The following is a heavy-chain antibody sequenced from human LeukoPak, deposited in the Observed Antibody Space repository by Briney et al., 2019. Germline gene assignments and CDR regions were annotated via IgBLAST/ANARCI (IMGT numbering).Heavy chain of an antibody. CDR1: GFTFSSYS. Sequence: GGSLRLSCAASGFTFSSYSMNWVRQAPGKGLEWVSSISSSSSYIYYADSVKGRFTISRDNAKNSLYLQMNSPRAEDTAVYYCARGVDPYYYYMDVWGKGTTVTVSS. D-gene: IGHD3-3*01. J-gene: IGHJ6*03. CDR3: ARGVDPYYYYMDV. V-gene: IGHV3-21*01. CDR2: ISSSSSYI.